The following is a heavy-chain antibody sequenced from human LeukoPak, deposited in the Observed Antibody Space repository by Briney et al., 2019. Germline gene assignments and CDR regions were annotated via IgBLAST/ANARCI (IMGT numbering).Heavy chain of an antibody. CDR3: ARERGYGDYFDY. CDR1: GYTFTGYY. J-gene: IGHJ4*02. D-gene: IGHD3-22*01. V-gene: IGHV1-2*02. Sequence: ASVKVSCKASGYTFTGYYMHWVRQAPGQGREWMGWINPNSGGTNYAQKFQGRVTMTRDTSISTAYMELSRLRSDDTAVYYCARERGYGDYFDYWGQGTLVTVSS. CDR2: INPNSGGT.